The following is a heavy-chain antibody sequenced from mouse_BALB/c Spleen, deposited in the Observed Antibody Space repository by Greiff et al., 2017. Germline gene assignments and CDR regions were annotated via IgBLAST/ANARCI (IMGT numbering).Heavy chain of an antibody. J-gene: IGHJ1*01. V-gene: IGHV1-7*01. Sequence: QVQLQQSGAELAKPGASVKMSCKASGYTFTSYWMHWVKQRPGQGLEWIGYINPSTGYTEYNQKFKDKATLTADKSSSTAYMQLSSLTSEDSAVYYCARPPGGYFDVWGAGTTVTVSS. CDR1: GYTFTSYW. CDR3: ARPPGGYFDV. CDR2: INPSTGYT.